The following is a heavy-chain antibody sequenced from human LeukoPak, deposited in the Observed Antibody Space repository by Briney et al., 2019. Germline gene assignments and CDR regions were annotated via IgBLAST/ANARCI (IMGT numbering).Heavy chain of an antibody. J-gene: IGHJ3*02. CDR2: ISSSGSTI. D-gene: IGHD2-2*01. Sequence: GGSLRLSCAASGFTFSDYYMSWIRQAPGKGVEWVSYISSSGSTIYYADSVKGRFTISRDNAKNSLYLQMNSLRAEDTAVYYCARGYQLPEDAFDIWGQGTMVTVSS. CDR3: ARGYQLPEDAFDI. CDR1: GFTFSDYY. V-gene: IGHV3-11*01.